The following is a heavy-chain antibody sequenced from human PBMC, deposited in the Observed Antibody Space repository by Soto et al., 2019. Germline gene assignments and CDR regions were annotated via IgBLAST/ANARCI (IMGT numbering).Heavy chain of an antibody. J-gene: IGHJ4*02. D-gene: IGHD3-3*01. CDR3: AKDFERSAFDH. V-gene: IGHV3-23*01. CDR1: GFTFNTYW. Sequence: PGGSLRLSCAASGFTFNTYWMSWVRQAPGKGLEWVAMISDGGGNVYYADAVKGRFTVSRDNYRDFVYLEISSLTGDDAAVYYCAKDFERSAFDHWGQGTPVTVSS. CDR2: ISDGGGNV.